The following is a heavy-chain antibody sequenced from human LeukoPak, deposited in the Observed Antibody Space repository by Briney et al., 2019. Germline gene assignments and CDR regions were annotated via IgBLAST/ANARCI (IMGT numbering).Heavy chain of an antibody. CDR3: ARGMYCSSTSCFSFDY. Sequence: EASVKVSCKASGYTFTSYGISWVRQAPGQGLEWMGWISAYNGNTNYAQKLQGRVTMTTDTSTSTAYMELRSLRSDDTAVYYCARGMYCSSTSCFSFDYWGQGTLVTVSS. D-gene: IGHD2-2*01. V-gene: IGHV1-18*01. J-gene: IGHJ4*02. CDR2: ISAYNGNT. CDR1: GYTFTSYG.